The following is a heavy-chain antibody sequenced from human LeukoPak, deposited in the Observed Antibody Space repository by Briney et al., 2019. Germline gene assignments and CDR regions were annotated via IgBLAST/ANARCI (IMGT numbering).Heavy chain of an antibody. D-gene: IGHD3-10*01. CDR1: GFTFSSYW. CDR3: AKDGLWFGESEYYYFMDV. V-gene: IGHV3-7*01. Sequence: GGSLRLSCAASGFTFSSYWMIWVRQAPGKGLEWVANIREDGNEKYYVAAVRGRFTISRDNAKNSVYLQMNSLRGEDTAVYHCAKDGLWFGESEYYYFMDVWGKGTTVTISS. CDR2: IREDGNEK. J-gene: IGHJ6*03.